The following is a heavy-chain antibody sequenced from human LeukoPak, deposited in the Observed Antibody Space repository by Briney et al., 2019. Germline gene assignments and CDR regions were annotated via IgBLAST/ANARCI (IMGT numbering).Heavy chain of an antibody. J-gene: IGHJ4*02. V-gene: IGHV3-21*05. CDR2: INDVSGDI. D-gene: IGHD2-2*01. CDR3: ARDTFQPGLIDY. CDR1: EFTFSLYA. Sequence: SGGSLRLSCAASEFTFSLYAMNWVRQAPGKGLEWVSYINDVSGDIHYADSVKGRFTISRDNAKNTLYLQMNSLRAEDTAVYYCARDTFQPGLIDYWGQRTLVTVSS.